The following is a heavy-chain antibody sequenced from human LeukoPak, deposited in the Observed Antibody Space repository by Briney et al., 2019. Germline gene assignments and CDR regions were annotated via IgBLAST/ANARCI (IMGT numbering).Heavy chain of an antibody. J-gene: IGHJ4*02. CDR1: GGSFSGYY. CDR2: INHSGST. D-gene: IGHD3-3*01. V-gene: IGHV4-34*01. Sequence: SETLSLTCAVYGGSFSGYYWSWIRQPPGKGLEWIGEINHSGSTNYNPSLKSRVTISVDTSKNQFSLKLSSVTAADTAVYYCARGRFDFWSGYYLPFDYWGQGTLVTVSP. CDR3: ARGRFDFWSGYYLPFDY.